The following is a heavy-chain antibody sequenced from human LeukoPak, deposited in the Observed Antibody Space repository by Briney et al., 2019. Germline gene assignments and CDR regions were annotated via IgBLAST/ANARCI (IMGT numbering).Heavy chain of an antibody. CDR3: VRLYYYDSSRPPL. D-gene: IGHD3-22*01. Sequence: PSETLSLTCTASGGFISNSNYYWGWIRQPPGKGLDWIGNIYYTGRAYYNPSLNGRVTISVDTSQNQFSLNLNSMTAADTAVYYCVRLYYYDSSRPPLWGPGTLVVVSS. CDR1: GGFISNSNYY. J-gene: IGHJ4*02. V-gene: IGHV4-39*01. CDR2: IYYTGRA.